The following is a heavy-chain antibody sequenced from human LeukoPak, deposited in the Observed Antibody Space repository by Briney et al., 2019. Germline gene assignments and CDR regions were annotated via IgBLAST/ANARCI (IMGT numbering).Heavy chain of an antibody. D-gene: IGHD2-2*01. J-gene: IGHJ3*02. CDR2: ISAYNGNT. CDR1: GYTFTGYG. Sequence: GASVKVSCKASGYTFTGYGISWVRQAPGQGLEWMGWISAYNGNTNYAQKLQGRVTMTTDTSTSTAYMELRSLRSDDTAVYYCARLGYCSSTSCSVGAFDIWGQGTMVTVSS. CDR3: ARLGYCSSTSCSVGAFDI. V-gene: IGHV1-18*01.